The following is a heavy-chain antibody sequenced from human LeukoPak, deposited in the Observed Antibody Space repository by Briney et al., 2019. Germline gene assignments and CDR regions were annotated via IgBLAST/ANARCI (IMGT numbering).Heavy chain of an antibody. CDR1: GFTFSSYA. D-gene: IGHD6-19*01. Sequence: GGSLRLSCAASGFTFSSYAMHWVRQAPGKGLEWVSVISYDGSNKYYADSVKGRFTISRDNSKNTLYLQMNSLRAEDTAVYYCARHLIAVDGIFDYWGEGTLVTVSS. CDR3: ARHLIAVDGIFDY. J-gene: IGHJ4*02. V-gene: IGHV3-30*04. CDR2: ISYDGSNK.